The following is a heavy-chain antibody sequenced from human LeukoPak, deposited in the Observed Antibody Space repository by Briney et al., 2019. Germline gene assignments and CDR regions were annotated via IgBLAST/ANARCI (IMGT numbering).Heavy chain of an antibody. CDR2: ISAYNGNT. CDR1: GYTFTSYG. J-gene: IGHJ4*02. CDR3: ARVFPGITGTTHFDY. V-gene: IGHV1-18*01. D-gene: IGHD1-20*01. Sequence: GASVKVSCKASGYTFTSYGISWVRQAPGQGLEWMGWISAYNGNTNYAQKLQGRVTMTTDTSTSTAYMELRSLRSDDTAVYYCARVFPGITGTTHFDYWGQGTLVTVSS.